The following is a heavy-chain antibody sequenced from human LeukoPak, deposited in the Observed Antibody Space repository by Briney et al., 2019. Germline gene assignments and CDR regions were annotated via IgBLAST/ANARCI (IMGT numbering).Heavy chain of an antibody. CDR1: GGSINYYY. D-gene: IGHD3-10*01. CDR2: IYYSGTT. Sequence: SETLSLTCTVSGGSINYYYWSWIRPTPGAGRWRIGYIYYSGTTNYKPSLKSRVTISVDTSKNQFSLKLSSVTAADTAVYYCARMGAMVRGAVDYWGQGTLATVSS. V-gene: IGHV4-59*01. CDR3: ARMGAMVRGAVDY. J-gene: IGHJ4*02.